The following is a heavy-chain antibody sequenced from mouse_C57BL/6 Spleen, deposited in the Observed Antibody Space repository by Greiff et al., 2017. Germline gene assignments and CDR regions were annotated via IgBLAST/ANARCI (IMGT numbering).Heavy chain of an antibody. CDR1: GFTFSSYT. CDR2: ISGGGGNT. CDR3: ARHEATAMDY. J-gene: IGHJ4*01. Sequence: EVMLVESGGGLVKPGGSLKLSCAASGFTFSSYTMSWVRQTPEKRLEWVATISGGGGNTYYPDSVKGRFTISRDIAKDALYLQMSRLRAEDTALYYCARHEATAMDYWGQGTSVTVSS. V-gene: IGHV5-9*01.